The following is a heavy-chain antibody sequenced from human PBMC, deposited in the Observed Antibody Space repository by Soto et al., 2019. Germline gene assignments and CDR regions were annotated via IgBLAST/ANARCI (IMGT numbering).Heavy chain of an antibody. D-gene: IGHD3-10*01. CDR3: ARGGSYYGSGSYYIIGDYYYYYMDV. CDR2: MNPNSGNT. V-gene: IGHV1-8*01. CDR1: GYTFPRYD. Sequence: GASVEGSCQASGYTFPRYDINWVGKATGQGLEWMGWMNPNSGNTGYAQKFQGRVTMTRNTSISTAYMELSSLRSEDTAVYYCARGGSYYGSGSYYIIGDYYYYYMDVWG. J-gene: IGHJ6*03.